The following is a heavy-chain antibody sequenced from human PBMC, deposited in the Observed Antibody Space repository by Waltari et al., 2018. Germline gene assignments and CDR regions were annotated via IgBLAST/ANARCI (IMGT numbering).Heavy chain of an antibody. Sequence: QVRLQESGPGLVKPSETLSLTCTVSGGSISSRYWSWIRQPPGKGLEWIGYMYYSGSTNYNPSLKGRVTISVDTSKNQFSLKLSSVTAADTAVYYCARAYGSGGLHAFDIWGQGTMVTVSS. V-gene: IGHV4-59*11. CDR2: MYYSGST. CDR3: ARAYGSGGLHAFDI. CDR1: GGSISSRY. D-gene: IGHD4-17*01. J-gene: IGHJ3*02.